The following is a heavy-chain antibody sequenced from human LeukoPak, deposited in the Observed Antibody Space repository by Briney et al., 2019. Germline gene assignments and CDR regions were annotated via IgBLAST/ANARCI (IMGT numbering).Heavy chain of an antibody. J-gene: IGHJ5*02. CDR3: ARASGSGSYSFDP. CDR1: GFTFSSYW. D-gene: IGHD3-10*01. V-gene: IGHV4-59*01. Sequence: GTLRLSCAASGFTFSSYWMSWIRQPPGKGLEWIGYIYYSGSTNYNPSLKSRVTISVDTSKNQFSLKLSSVTAADTAVYYCARASGSGSYSFDPWGQGTLVTVSS. CDR2: IYYSGST.